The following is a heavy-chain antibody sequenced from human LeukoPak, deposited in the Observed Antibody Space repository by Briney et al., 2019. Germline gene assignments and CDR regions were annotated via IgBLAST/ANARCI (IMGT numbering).Heavy chain of an antibody. J-gene: IGHJ4*02. Sequence: GGSLRLSCAASGFTFSSYAMSWVRQAPGKGLEWVSAISGSGGSTYYADSVKGRFTISRDNSKDTLYLQMNSLRAEDTAVYYCANLYDFWTGDYWGQGTLVTVSS. CDR1: GFTFSSYA. D-gene: IGHD3-3*01. CDR2: ISGSGGST. V-gene: IGHV3-23*01. CDR3: ANLYDFWTGDY.